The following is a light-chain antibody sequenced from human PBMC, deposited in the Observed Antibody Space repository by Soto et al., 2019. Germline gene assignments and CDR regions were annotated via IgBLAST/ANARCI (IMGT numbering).Light chain of an antibody. J-gene: IGKJ1*01. CDR2: DAS. Sequence: EIVLTQSPATLSLSPGERATLSCRASQSVSRHLAWYQQKPGQAPRLLIYDASNRATGIPARFSGSGSGTDFTLTISRLEPEDFAVYYCQQYGSSPVAFGQGTKVDI. CDR1: QSVSRH. CDR3: QQYGSSPVA. V-gene: IGKV3-20*01.